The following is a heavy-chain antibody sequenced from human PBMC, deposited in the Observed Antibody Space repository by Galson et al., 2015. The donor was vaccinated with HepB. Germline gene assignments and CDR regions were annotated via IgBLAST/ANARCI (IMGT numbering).Heavy chain of an antibody. V-gene: IGHV3-30*02. D-gene: IGHD5-18*01. CDR1: GFIFSSYG. CDR3: AKDARGFNYGTHFDS. J-gene: IGHJ4*02. Sequence: SLRLSCAASGFIFSSYGMHWVRQAPGKGLEWVAFTRYDGSTKSYVDSVKGRFTISIDNSKNTLYLQLNSLRAADTAVFYCAKDARGFNYGTHFDSWGQGTLVTVSS. CDR2: TRYDGSTK.